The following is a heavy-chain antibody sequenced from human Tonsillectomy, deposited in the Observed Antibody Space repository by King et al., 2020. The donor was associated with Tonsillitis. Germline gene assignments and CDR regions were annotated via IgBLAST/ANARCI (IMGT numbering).Heavy chain of an antibody. Sequence: VQLVESGGDLVQPGGSLRLSCVASGFIFSRYSMNWVRQAPGKGLEWLSYIRGGGSPIRYADSVEGRFTISRDDAENSLFLQMNSLRAEDTAVYYCARDTNWGFDFWGQGTLVTVSS. D-gene: IGHD7-27*01. CDR2: IRGGGSPI. CDR3: ARDTNWGFDF. J-gene: IGHJ4*02. V-gene: IGHV3-48*01. CDR1: GFIFSRYS.